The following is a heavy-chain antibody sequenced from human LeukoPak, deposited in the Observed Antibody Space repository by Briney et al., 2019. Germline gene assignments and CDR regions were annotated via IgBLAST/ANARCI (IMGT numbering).Heavy chain of an antibody. CDR1: GGTFSSYA. CDR3: AIEESSSQYYDFWSGYYP. CDR2: IIPIFGTA. D-gene: IGHD3-3*01. J-gene: IGHJ5*02. Sequence: ASVKVSCKASGGTFSSYAISWVRQAPGQGLEWMGGIIPIFGTANYAQKFQGRVTITTDESTSTAYMELSGLRSEDTAVYYCAIEESSSQYYDFWSGYYPWGQGTLVTVSS. V-gene: IGHV1-69*05.